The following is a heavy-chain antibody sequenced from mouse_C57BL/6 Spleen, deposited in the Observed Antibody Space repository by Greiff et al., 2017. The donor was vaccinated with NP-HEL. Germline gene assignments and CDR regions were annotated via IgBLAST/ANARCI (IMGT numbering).Heavy chain of an antibody. J-gene: IGHJ4*01. CDR1: GYSITSGYD. V-gene: IGHV3-1*01. CDR3: ARGDSSLYYYAMDY. CDR2: ISYSGST. Sequence: EVKLVESGPGMVKPSQSLSLTCTVTGYSITSGYDWHWIRHFPGNKLEWMGYISYSGSTNYNPSLKSPISITHDTSKNHFFLKLNSVTTEDTATYYCARGDSSLYYYAMDYWGQGTSVTVSS. D-gene: IGHD3-3*01.